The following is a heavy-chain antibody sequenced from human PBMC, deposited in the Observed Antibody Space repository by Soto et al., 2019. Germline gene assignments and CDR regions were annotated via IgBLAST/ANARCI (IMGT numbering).Heavy chain of an antibody. CDR3: ASGRYDASGYFDY. Sequence: ASVKVSCKAPGDTFTSYYLNWVRQAPGQGLEWMGVINPHGGSTKYAQKFQDRVTFTGDTSLNTAYMELSSLRSDDTAMFYCASGRYDASGYFDYWGQGTLVTVSS. J-gene: IGHJ4*02. D-gene: IGHD3-22*01. V-gene: IGHV1-46*01. CDR1: GDTFTSYY. CDR2: INPHGGST.